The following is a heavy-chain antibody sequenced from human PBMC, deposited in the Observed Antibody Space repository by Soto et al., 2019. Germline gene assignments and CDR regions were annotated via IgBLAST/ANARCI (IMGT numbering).Heavy chain of an antibody. J-gene: IGHJ4*02. V-gene: IGHV3-21*01. D-gene: IGHD1-26*01. CDR2: ISSSSSYI. CDR1: GFTFSSYS. CDR3: ARWVGATGPDY. Sequence: EVQLVESGGGLVKPGGSLRLSCAASGFTFSSYSMNWVRQAPGKGLEWVSSISSSSSYIYYADSVKGRFTISRDNAKNSLYLQMNSLRAEETAVYYCARWVGATGPDYWGQGTLVTVSS.